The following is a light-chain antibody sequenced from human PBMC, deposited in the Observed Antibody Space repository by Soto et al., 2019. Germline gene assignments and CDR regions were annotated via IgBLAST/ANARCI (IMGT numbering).Light chain of an antibody. V-gene: IGKV1-5*01. Sequence: DIQMTQSPSTLSASVGDRVTISCRASQSISSWLAWYQQKPGKAPKLLIYDASSLESGVPSRFSGSGSGTKFTLTISSLQPDDFATYYCQQYTSFGQGTKVDIK. CDR2: DAS. CDR1: QSISSW. J-gene: IGKJ1*01. CDR3: QQYTS.